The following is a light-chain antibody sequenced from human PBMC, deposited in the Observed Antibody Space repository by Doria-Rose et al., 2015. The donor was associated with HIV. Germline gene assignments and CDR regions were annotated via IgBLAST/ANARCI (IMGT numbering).Light chain of an antibody. CDR3: HQYGTSWT. CDR2: DGS. J-gene: IGKJ1*01. Sequence: EIVMTQSPGTLSLSPGDRATLSCRASQSFSSTYLAWYQQKPVQAPSLLIYDGSTRATGIPDRFSASGSGTDFTLTINRLEPEDFALYYCHQYGTSWTFGQGTKVEI. CDR1: QSFSSTY. V-gene: IGKV3-20*01.